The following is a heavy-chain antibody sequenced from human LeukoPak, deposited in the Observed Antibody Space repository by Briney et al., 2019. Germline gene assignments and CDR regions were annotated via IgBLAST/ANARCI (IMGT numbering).Heavy chain of an antibody. V-gene: IGHV7-4-1*02. CDR2: INTNTGNP. Sequence: ASVKVSCKASGYTFTSYAMNWVRQAPGQGLEWMGWINTNTGNPTYAQGFTGRFVFSLDVSVSTAYLQISSLKAEDTAVYYCARDRSYSSGWYVSYYYYGMDVWGQGTTVTVSS. J-gene: IGHJ6*02. CDR3: ARDRSYSSGWYVSYYYYGMDV. CDR1: GYTFTSYA. D-gene: IGHD6-19*01.